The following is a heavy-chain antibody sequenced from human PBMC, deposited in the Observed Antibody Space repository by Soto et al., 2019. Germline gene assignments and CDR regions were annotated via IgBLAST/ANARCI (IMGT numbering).Heavy chain of an antibody. V-gene: IGHV4-39*01. CDR1: GGSISSSSYY. CDR2: IYYSGST. Sequence: SETLSLTCTVSGGSISSSSYYWGWIRQPPGKGLEWIGSIYYSGSTYYNPSLKSRVTISVDTSKNQFSLKLSSVTAADTAVYYCARPHYGGKSVPSEFDYWGQGTLVTVSS. J-gene: IGHJ4*02. CDR3: ARPHYGGKSVPSEFDY. D-gene: IGHD4-17*01.